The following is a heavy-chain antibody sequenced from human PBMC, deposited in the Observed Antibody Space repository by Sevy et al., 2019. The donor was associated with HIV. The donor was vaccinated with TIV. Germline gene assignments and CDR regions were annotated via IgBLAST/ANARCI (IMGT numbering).Heavy chain of an antibody. CDR2: ISYDINNK. CDR1: GFTFFAYT. D-gene: IGHD2-15*01. CDR3: ARDLGSSGNGLDV. J-gene: IGHJ6*02. Sequence: GGSLRLSCAASGFTFFAYTMHWVRQAPGKGLEWVALISYDINNKYYADSVKGRFTISRDNSKNTLYLQMNSLRPEDTAVHYCARDLGSSGNGLDVWGQGTTVTVSS. V-gene: IGHV3-30-3*01.